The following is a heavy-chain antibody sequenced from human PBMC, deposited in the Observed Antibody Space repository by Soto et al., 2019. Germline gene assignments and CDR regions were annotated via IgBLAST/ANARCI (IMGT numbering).Heavy chain of an antibody. Sequence: PGGSLRLSCAASGFTFSSYAMSWVRQAPGKGLEWVSGISGNGGSTYYAGSVKGRFTISRDNSKNTLYLQMNSLRAEDTAVYYCAKAITKRGYYFDYWGQGTLVTVSS. D-gene: IGHD3-10*01. J-gene: IGHJ4*02. CDR1: GFTFSSYA. V-gene: IGHV3-23*01. CDR2: ISGNGGST. CDR3: AKAITKRGYYFDY.